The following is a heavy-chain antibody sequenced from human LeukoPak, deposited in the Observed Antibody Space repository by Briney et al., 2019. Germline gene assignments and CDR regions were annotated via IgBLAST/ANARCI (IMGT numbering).Heavy chain of an antibody. CDR1: GFTFSSYG. J-gene: IGHJ4*02. Sequence: GGSLRLSCAASGFTFSSYGMSWVRQAPGKGLEWVSAIGASGTGTYFADSVKGRFTISRDNSKNTLYLQMNSLRAEDTAVYYCAKLSASPYFFDYWGQGTLVTVSS. D-gene: IGHD2-2*01. CDR2: IGASGTGT. CDR3: AKLSASPYFFDY. V-gene: IGHV3-23*01.